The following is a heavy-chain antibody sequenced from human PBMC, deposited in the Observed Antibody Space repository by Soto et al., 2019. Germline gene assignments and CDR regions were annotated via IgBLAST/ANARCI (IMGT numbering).Heavy chain of an antibody. CDR2: IYYSGST. J-gene: IGHJ3*02. D-gene: IGHD2-15*01. CDR3: VTVIVVVVAAIDAFGI. V-gene: IGHV4-39*01. Sequence: LTKTVAGGSISDSGYYWGWIRQPPGKGLEWIGSIYYSGSTYYNPSLKSRVTISVDTSKNQFSLKLSSVTAADTAVYYCVTVIVVVVAAIDAFGISGQVTMVTVS. CDR1: GGSISDSGYY.